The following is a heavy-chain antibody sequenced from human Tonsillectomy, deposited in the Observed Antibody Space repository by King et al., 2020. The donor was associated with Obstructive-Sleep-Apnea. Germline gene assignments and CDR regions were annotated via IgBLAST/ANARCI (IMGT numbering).Heavy chain of an antibody. J-gene: IGHJ4*02. V-gene: IGHV3-30-3*01. CDR3: GGGAMVRGNYCEY. D-gene: IGHD3-10*01. Sequence: QVQLVESGGGVVQPGRALRLSCAASGFTFSSYAMHWVRQAPGEGREWVAVISYDGSNKYYADSVKGRFTISRDNSKNTLYLQMNSLRAEDTAVYYCGGGAMVRGNYCEYWGKGTLVTVSS. CDR1: GFTFSSYA. CDR2: ISYDGSNK.